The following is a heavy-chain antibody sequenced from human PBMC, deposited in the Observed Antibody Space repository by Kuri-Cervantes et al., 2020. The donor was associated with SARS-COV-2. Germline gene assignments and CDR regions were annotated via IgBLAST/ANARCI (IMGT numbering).Heavy chain of an antibody. CDR1: GYTFTSYG. CDR2: INAGNGNT. J-gene: IGHJ6*03. CDR3: ARAKERIITDYYYYYMDV. Sequence: ASVKVSCKASGYTFTSYGISWVRQAPGQRLEWMGWINAGNGNTNYAQKLQGRVTITRDTSTSTVYMELSSLRSEDTAVYYCARAKERIITDYYYYYMDVWGKGTTVTVSS. D-gene: IGHD3-10*01. V-gene: IGHV1-18*01.